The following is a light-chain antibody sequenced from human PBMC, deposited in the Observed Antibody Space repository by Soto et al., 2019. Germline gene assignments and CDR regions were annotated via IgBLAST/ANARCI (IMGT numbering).Light chain of an antibody. CDR3: QQYSNWPAWT. V-gene: IGKV3D-15*01. CDR1: QRITSD. J-gene: IGKJ1*01. CDR2: GAS. Sequence: EIVMTQSPVTLSVSPGERATLSCRASQRITSDTLAWYQQKPGQAPRLLIYGASTRATGIPARFSGSGSGTDFTLTISSLQPEDSALYHCQQYSNWPAWTFGQGTKVEV.